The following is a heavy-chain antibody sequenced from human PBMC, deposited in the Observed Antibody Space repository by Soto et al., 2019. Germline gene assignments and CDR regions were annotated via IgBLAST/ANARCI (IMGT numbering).Heavy chain of an antibody. V-gene: IGHV1-69*13. CDR2: IIPIFGTA. J-gene: IGHJ4*02. CDR3: AISVGYCTNGVCPFDY. D-gene: IGHD2-8*01. Sequence: SVKVSCKASGGTFSSYSISWVRQAPGQGLEWMGGIIPIFGTANYAQKFQGRVTITADESTSTAYMELSSLRSEDTAVYYCAISVGYCTNGVCPFDYWGQGTLVTVSS. CDR1: GGTFSSYS.